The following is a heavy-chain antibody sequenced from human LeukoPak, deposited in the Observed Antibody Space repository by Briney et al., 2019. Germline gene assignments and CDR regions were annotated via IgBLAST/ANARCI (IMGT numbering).Heavy chain of an antibody. J-gene: IGHJ4*02. CDR1: GYSFTNYW. Sequence: GESLQISCKGSGYSFTNYWISWVRQMPGKGLEWMGRIDPSDSYTNYSPSFQGHVTISADKSISTAYLQWSSLKASDTAMYYCARQGGSVQLAATPEDDYFDCWGRGTLVTVSS. V-gene: IGHV5-10-1*01. CDR2: IDPSDSYT. D-gene: IGHD2-15*01. CDR3: ARQGGSVQLAATPEDDYFDC.